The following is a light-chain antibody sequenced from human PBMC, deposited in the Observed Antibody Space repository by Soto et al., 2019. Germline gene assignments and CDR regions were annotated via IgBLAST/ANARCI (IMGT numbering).Light chain of an antibody. V-gene: IGKV3-15*01. CDR1: QGVGST. CDR3: QHYKTWPLA. Sequence: EIVMTQSPATLSVSPGERVTLSCGASQGVGSTLAWYRQQPGQAPRLLIYGAYIRATGVPARFSGSGSGTEFTLTISSLQSEDFAVYYCQHYKTWPLAFGGGTKVDIK. CDR2: GAY. J-gene: IGKJ4*01.